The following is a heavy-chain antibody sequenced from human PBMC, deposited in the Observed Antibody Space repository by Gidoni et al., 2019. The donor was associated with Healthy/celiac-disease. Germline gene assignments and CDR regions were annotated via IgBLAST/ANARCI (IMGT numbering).Heavy chain of an antibody. CDR3: ARGRDYSNYYYYYYMDV. D-gene: IGHD4-4*01. Sequence: VQLVQSGGGVVQPGRSLRLSGAASGFTFISYAMHWVRQAHGKGLEWVAVIAYDGSNKYYADSVKGRFTITRDNSKNTLYVQMNSLRAEDTAVYYCARGRDYSNYYYYYYMDVWGKVTTVTVSS. CDR1: GFTFISYA. CDR2: IAYDGSNK. V-gene: IGHV3-30*04. J-gene: IGHJ6*03.